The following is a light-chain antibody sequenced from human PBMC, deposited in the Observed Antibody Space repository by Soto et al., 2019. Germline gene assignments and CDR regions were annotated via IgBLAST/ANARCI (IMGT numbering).Light chain of an antibody. J-gene: IGLJ3*02. V-gene: IGLV4-69*01. Sequence: LVLTQSPSASASLGASVKLTCTLSSGHSNYAIAWHQQQPEKGPRYLMKVNSDGSHYKGDGIPDRFSGSSSGAERYLTISSLQSEDEADYYCQTWGTGLWVFGGGTKLTVL. CDR2: VNSDGSH. CDR1: SGHSNYA. CDR3: QTWGTGLWV.